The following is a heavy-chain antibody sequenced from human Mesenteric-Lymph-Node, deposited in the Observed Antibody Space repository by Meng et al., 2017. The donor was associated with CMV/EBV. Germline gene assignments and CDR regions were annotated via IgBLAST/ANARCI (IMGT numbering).Heavy chain of an antibody. CDR2: ISATNSAI. D-gene: IGHD3-16*01. J-gene: IGHJ4*02. Sequence: GESLKISCAGSGFTFSRCEMSWVRRAPGKGLEWISYISATNSAIYYADAVKGRFVISRNNYKNSLYLEMNSLRAEDTAVYYCARGGGPYSRRGFDYWGQGTLVTVSS. V-gene: IGHV3-48*03. CDR3: ARGGGPYSRRGFDY. CDR1: GFTFSRCE.